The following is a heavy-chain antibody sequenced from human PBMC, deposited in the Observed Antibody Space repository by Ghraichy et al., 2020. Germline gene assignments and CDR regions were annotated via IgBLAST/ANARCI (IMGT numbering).Heavy chain of an antibody. V-gene: IGHV4-34*01. CDR3: ARGLPHPRITMVQGVIPPHYYYYMDV. J-gene: IGHJ6*03. Sequence: SETLSLTYAVYGGSFSGYYWSWIRQPPGKGLEWIGEINHSGSTNYNPSLKSRVTISVDTSKNQFSLKLSSVTAADTAVYYCARGLPHPRITMVQGVIPPHYYYYMDVWGKGTTVTVSS. D-gene: IGHD3-10*01. CDR2: INHSGST. CDR1: GGSFSGYY.